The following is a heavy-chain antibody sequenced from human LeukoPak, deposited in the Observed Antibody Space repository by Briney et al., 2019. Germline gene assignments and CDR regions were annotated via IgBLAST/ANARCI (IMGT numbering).Heavy chain of an antibody. D-gene: IGHD3-22*01. Sequence: GGYLRLYCAASGFTFSTYAMSWVPQAPGNGLKWVSALSGSGDGTYHAESVKGRFTMSRDNSRNMLYLQMNSLRAEDTAVYYCAKGGPQLYYDSSGYYFLDYWGQGTLVTVSS. J-gene: IGHJ4*02. CDR2: LSGSGDGT. CDR3: AKGGPQLYYDSSGYYFLDY. V-gene: IGHV3-23*01. CDR1: GFTFSTYA.